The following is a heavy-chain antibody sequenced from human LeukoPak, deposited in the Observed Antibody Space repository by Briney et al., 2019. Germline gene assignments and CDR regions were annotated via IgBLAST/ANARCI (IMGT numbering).Heavy chain of an antibody. CDR2: IRHDGSNK. D-gene: IGHD3-10*01. V-gene: IGHV3-30*02. CDR3: AKDTGGYPYYFDY. J-gene: IGHJ4*02. Sequence: PGGSLRLSCASSGFTFSSYGMHWVRQAPGKGLEWVAFIRHDGSNKYYADSVKGRFTISRDNSKNTLYLQMNSLRAEDTAVYYCAKDTGGYPYYFDYWGQGTLVTVSS. CDR1: GFTFSSYG.